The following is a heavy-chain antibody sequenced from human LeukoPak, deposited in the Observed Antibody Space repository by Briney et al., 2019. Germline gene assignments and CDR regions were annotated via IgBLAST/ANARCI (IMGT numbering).Heavy chain of an antibody. V-gene: IGHV3-49*03. CDR1: GFTFGDYG. J-gene: IGHJ4*02. CDR2: IRSKKVLGGAI. D-gene: IGHD2-21*02. CDR3: TRDWWRLGFDY. Sequence: GGSLRLSCTAFGFTFGDYGLSWFRQAPGKGLEWIGFIRSKKVLGGAIEYAASVKGRFTFSRDDSKSIAYLQMNDLRTDDTAVYYCTRDWWRLGFDYSGQGTLVTVSS.